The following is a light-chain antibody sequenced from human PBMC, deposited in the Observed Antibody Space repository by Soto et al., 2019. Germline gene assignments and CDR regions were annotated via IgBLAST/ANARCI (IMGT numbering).Light chain of an antibody. J-gene: IGLJ1*01. Sequence: QSALTQPASVSGSPGQSITISCTGTSSDVVGYNYVSWYQQHPGKAPKLMIYDVSNRPSGVSNRFSGSKSGYTASLTISGLQAEDEADYYCSSYTSSSTLLYVIGTGTKVTVL. CDR2: DVS. V-gene: IGLV2-14*01. CDR1: SSDVVGYNY. CDR3: SSYTSSSTLLYV.